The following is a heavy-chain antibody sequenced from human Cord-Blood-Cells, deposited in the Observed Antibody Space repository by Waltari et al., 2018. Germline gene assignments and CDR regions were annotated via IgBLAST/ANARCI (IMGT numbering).Heavy chain of an antibody. J-gene: IGHJ5*02. CDR2: IYYSGST. CDR1: GGSISSSSYY. V-gene: IGHV4-39*01. CDR3: ASTIAARPGGGFDP. Sequence: QLQLQESGPGLVKPSETLSLTCTVSGGSISSSSYYWGWIRQPPGKGLEWIGSIYYSGSTYYNPSLKSRVTISVDTSKNQFSLKLSSVTAADTAVYYCASTIAARPGGGFDPWGQGTLVTVSS. D-gene: IGHD6-6*01.